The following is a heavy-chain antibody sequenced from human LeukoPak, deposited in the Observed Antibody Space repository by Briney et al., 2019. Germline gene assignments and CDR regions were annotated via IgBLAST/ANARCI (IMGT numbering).Heavy chain of an antibody. V-gene: IGHV1-18*04. Sequence: ASVKVSCKASGYTFTGYYMHWVRQAPGQGLEWMGWISAYNGNTNYAQKLQGRVTMTTDTSTSTAYMELRSLRSDDTAVYYCARRCSGGSCYRGVAFDIWGQGTMVTVSS. J-gene: IGHJ3*02. D-gene: IGHD2-15*01. CDR3: ARRCSGGSCYRGVAFDI. CDR2: ISAYNGNT. CDR1: GYTFTGYY.